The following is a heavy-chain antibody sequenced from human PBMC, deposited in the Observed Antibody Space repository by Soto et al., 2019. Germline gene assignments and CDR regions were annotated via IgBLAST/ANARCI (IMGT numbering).Heavy chain of an antibody. D-gene: IGHD3-9*01. J-gene: IGHJ4*02. CDR1: GFSLSSYA. V-gene: IGHV3-30*04. CDR2: ISYDGSNK. CDR3: ARDQTGFDY. Sequence: SLRLSCAGSGFSLSSYAMHWVRQAPGKGLEWVAVISYDGSNKYYADSVKGRFTISRDNSKNTLYLQMNSLRAEDTAVYYCARDQTGFDYWGQGTLVTVSS.